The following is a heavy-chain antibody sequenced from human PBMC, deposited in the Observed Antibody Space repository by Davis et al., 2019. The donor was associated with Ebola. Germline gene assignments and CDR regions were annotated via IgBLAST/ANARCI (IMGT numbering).Heavy chain of an antibody. CDR2: IRSKAYGGTT. J-gene: IGHJ4*02. CDR1: GFTFGDYA. D-gene: IGHD4-17*01. CDR3: ARVNRHGDPDY. Sequence: GESLKISCTASGFTFGDYAMSWFRQAPGKGLEWVGFIRSKAYGGTTEYAASVKGRFTISRDDSKSIAYLQMNSLKTEDTAVYYCARVNRHGDPDYWGQGTLVTVSS. V-gene: IGHV3-49*03.